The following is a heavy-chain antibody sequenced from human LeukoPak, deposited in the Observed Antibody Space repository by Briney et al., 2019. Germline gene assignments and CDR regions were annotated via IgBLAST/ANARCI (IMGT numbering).Heavy chain of an antibody. CDR2: IFYSGST. Sequence: KPSETLSLTCTVSGGSISTSNYYWGWIRQPPGKGLEWIGNIFYSGSTYYSPSLKSRVTISLDTSRNQFSLKLSSVTAADTAAYYCARHRRNNYYGSGSYRFDYWGQGTLVTVSS. V-gene: IGHV4-39*01. D-gene: IGHD3-10*01. J-gene: IGHJ4*02. CDR1: GGSISTSNYY. CDR3: ARHRRNNYYGSGSYRFDY.